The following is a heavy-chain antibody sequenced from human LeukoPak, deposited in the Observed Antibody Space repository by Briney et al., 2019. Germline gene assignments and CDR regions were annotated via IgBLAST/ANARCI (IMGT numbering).Heavy chain of an antibody. D-gene: IGHD2-21*01. CDR2: INPNSGGT. CDR3: ARADRLDGAPYLIGP. J-gene: IGHJ5*02. CDR1: GYAFTDYY. V-gene: IGHV1-2*02. Sequence: ASVKVSCMTSGYAFTDYYLHWVRQAPGQGLESMGWINPNSGGTSSAQKFQGRFTMTRDTSITTVYMEVAWLTSEDTAIYYCARADRLDGAPYLIGPWGQGTLVTVSS.